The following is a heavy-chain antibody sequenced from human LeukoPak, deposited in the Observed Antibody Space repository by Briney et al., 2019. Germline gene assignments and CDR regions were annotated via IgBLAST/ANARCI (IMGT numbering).Heavy chain of an antibody. CDR3: ASEGYYDSSGYYDLPSYYYYGMDV. D-gene: IGHD3-22*01. V-gene: IGHV4-39*01. Sequence: SETLSLTCTVSGGSISSSSYYWGWIRQPPGKGLEWIGSIHYSGSTYYNPSLKSRVTISVDTSKNQFSLKLSSVTAADTAVYYCASEGYYDSSGYYDLPSYYYYGMDVWGQGTTVTVSS. J-gene: IGHJ6*02. CDR2: IHYSGST. CDR1: GGSISSSSYY.